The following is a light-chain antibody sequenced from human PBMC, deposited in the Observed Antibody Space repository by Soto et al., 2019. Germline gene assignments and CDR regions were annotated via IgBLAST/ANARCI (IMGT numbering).Light chain of an antibody. V-gene: IGKV1-27*01. Sequence: DIQMTQSPSSLSASVGDRVTITCRASQAIYNYLAWYQQKPGKVPTLLLSAASTLQSGVPSRFSGSGSGTDFTLTISSLQPEDVATYYVQKFSAVPTFGGGTKVEI. CDR1: QAIYNY. CDR3: QKFSAVPT. CDR2: AAS. J-gene: IGKJ4*01.